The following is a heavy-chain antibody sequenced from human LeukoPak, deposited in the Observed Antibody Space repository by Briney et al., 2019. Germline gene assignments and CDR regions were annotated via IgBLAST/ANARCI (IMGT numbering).Heavy chain of an antibody. CDR3: VRRGSVVTTYDY. V-gene: IGHV3-7*01. D-gene: IGHD2-21*02. CDR1: GFTFSSYW. CDR2: INHNGNVN. J-gene: IGHJ4*02. Sequence: PGGSLRLSCAASGFTFSSYWMNWARQAPGKGLEWVASINHNGNVNYYVDSVKGRFTISRDNTKNALYLQMTSLRAEDTAIYYCVRRGSVVTTYDYWGQGSLATVAS.